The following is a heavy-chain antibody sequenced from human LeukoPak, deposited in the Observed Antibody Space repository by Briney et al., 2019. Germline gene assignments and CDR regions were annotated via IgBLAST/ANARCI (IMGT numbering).Heavy chain of an antibody. CDR1: GFTFSSYS. V-gene: IGHV3-21*01. D-gene: IGHD3-10*01. J-gene: IGHJ5*02. Sequence: GGSQRLSCAASGFTFSSYSMNWVRQAPGKGLEWVSSISSSSSYIYYADSVKGRFTISRDNAKNSLYLQMNSLRAEDTAVYYCARDRGAMVRGVIITWGQGTLVTVSS. CDR2: ISSSSSYI. CDR3: ARDRGAMVRGVIIT.